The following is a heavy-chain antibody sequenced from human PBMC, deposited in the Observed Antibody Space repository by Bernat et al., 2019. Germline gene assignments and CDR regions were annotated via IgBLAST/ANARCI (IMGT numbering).Heavy chain of an antibody. J-gene: IGHJ6*02. CDR2: ISAYNGNT. CDR1: GYTFTSYG. CDR3: AREMGGTGKEDGMDV. D-gene: IGHD3-16*01. Sequence: QVQLVQSGAEVKKPGASVKVSCKASGYTFTSYGISWVRQAPGQGLEWMGWISAYNGNTNYAQKLQGRVTMTTDTSTSTAYMELSSLRSEDMAVYYCAREMGGTGKEDGMDVWGQGTTVTVSS. V-gene: IGHV1-18*03.